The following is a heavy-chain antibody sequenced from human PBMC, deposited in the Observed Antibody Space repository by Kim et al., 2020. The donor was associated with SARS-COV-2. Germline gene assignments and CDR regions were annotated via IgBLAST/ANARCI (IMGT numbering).Heavy chain of an antibody. Sequence: SVKVSCKASGYTFTYRYLHWVRQAPGQALEWMGWITPFNGNTNYAQKFQDRVTITRDRSMSTAYMELSSLRSEDTAMYYCARSDVDTDPFDYWGQGTLVTVSS. CDR3: ARSDVDTDPFDY. D-gene: IGHD5-18*01. CDR2: ITPFNGNT. V-gene: IGHV1-45*02. J-gene: IGHJ4*02. CDR1: GYTFTYRY.